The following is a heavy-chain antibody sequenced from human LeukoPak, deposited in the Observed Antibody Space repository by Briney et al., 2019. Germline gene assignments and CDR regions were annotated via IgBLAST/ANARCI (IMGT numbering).Heavy chain of an antibody. J-gene: IGHJ4*02. V-gene: IGHV3-64D*06. CDR1: GFTFSSYA. D-gene: IGHD2-2*03. CDR2: ISSNGGST. CDR3: ARDGYCSSTSCPWGGYFDY. Sequence: PGGSLRLSCSASGFTFSSYAMHWVRQAPGKGLEYVSAISSNGGSTYYADSVKGRFTISRDNSKNTLYLQMSSLRAEDTAVYYCARDGYCSSTSCPWGGYFDYWGQGTLVTVSS.